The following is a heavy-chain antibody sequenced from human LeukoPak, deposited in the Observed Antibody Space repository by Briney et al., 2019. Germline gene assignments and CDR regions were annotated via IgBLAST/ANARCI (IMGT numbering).Heavy chain of an antibody. J-gene: IGHJ4*02. V-gene: IGHV3-30-3*01. CDR3: ARYGGVIV. D-gene: IGHD3-10*01. CDR1: GFTFSSYA. CDR2: ISYDGSNK. Sequence: PGRSLRLSCAASGFTFSSYAMHWVRQAPGKGLEWVAVISYDGSNKYYADSVKGRFTISRDNSKNTLYLQMNSLRAEDTAVYYCARYGGVIVWGQGTLVTVSP.